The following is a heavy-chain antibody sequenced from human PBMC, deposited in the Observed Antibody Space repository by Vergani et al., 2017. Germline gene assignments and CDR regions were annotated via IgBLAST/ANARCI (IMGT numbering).Heavy chain of an antibody. CDR2: IYSTGST. V-gene: IGHV4-59*08. J-gene: IGHJ5*02. D-gene: IGHD3-10*01. CDR3: ARRGVLWFGELPRGNWFDP. CDR1: GGSFNTYY. Sequence: QVQLEESGPGLVKPSETLSLTCTVSGGSFNTYYWSWIRQSPGKGLEWIGYIYSTGSTNYNPSLNSRVTMSVDTSKNQFSLKLSSVTAADTAVYYCARRGVLWFGELPRGNWFDPWGQGTLVTVSS.